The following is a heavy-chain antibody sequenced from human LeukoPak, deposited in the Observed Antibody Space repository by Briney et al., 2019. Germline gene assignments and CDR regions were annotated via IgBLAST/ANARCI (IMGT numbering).Heavy chain of an antibody. D-gene: IGHD1-14*01. V-gene: IGHV3-23*01. CDR3: AKSSPPPINH. CDR2: ISGSGGST. J-gene: IGHJ5*02. Sequence: GGSLRLSCAASGFTFSKYAMSWVRQAPGKGLEWVSGISGSGGSTYYADSVKGRFIISRDNSKNTVYLQMNSLRAEDTAVYYCAKSSPPPINHWGQGTLVTVSS. CDR1: GFTFSKYA.